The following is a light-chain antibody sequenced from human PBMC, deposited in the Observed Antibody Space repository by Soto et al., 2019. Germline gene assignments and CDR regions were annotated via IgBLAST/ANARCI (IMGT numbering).Light chain of an antibody. CDR3: QSYDSSLSGGV. CDR1: SSNIGAGYG. J-gene: IGLJ7*01. Sequence: QAVVTQPPSVSGAPGQRVTISCTGSSSNIGAGYGVHWYQQLPGTAPKLLIYTNNNRPSGVPDRFSGSKSGTSASLAITGLLAEDEADYYCQSYDSSLSGGVFGGGTQLTVL. CDR2: TNN. V-gene: IGLV1-40*01.